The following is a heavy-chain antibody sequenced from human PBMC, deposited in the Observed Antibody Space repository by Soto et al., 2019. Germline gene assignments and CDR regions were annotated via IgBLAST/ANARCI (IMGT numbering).Heavy chain of an antibody. CDR1: GFTFRSYS. V-gene: IGHV3-NL1*01. J-gene: IGHJ4*02. CDR3: AKPIVWYGGYFDY. D-gene: IGHD3-10*01. Sequence: LRLSCTASGFTFRSYSMNWVRQAPGEGLEWVSYISDSGRSTSYADSVKGRFTISRDNSKNTLYLQMNSLRAEDTAVYYCAKPIVWYGGYFDYWGQGTLVTVSS. CDR2: ISDSGRST.